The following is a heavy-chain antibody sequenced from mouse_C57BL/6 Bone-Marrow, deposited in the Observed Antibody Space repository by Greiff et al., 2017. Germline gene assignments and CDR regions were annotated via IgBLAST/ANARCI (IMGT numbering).Heavy chain of an antibody. CDR1: GFTFSSYG. V-gene: IGHV5-6*01. Sequence: EVKLMESGGDLVKPGGSLKLSCAASGFTFSSYGMSWVRQTPDKRLELVATISSGGSYTYYPDSVKGRFTISRDNAKNTLYLQMSSLKSEDTAMYYCARQTVVHYYAMDYWGQGTSVTVSS. D-gene: IGHD1-1*01. J-gene: IGHJ4*01. CDR3: ARQTVVHYYAMDY. CDR2: ISSGGSYT.